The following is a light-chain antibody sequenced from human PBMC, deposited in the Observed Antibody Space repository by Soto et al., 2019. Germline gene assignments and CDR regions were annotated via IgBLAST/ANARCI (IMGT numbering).Light chain of an antibody. J-gene: IGLJ3*02. CDR3: VLYMGSGIAV. CDR1: SGSVSTNYY. CDR2: STN. V-gene: IGLV8-61*01. Sequence: QTVVTQEPSFSVSPGGTVTLTCGLSSGSVSTNYYPSWYQQTPGQAPRTLIYSTNTRSSGVPDRFSGSILGNKAALSITGAQADEESDYYCVLYMGSGIAVFGGGTKLTVL.